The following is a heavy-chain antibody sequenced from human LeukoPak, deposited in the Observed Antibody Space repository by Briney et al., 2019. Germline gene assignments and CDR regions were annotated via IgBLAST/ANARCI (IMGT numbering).Heavy chain of an antibody. V-gene: IGHV3-53*01. CDR2: IYSGGST. D-gene: IGHD3-22*01. CDR1: GFTVSSNY. J-gene: IGHJ5*02. CDR3: ARALYDSSGYYGGFDP. Sequence: GGSLRLSCAASGFTVSSNYMSWVRQAPGKGLEWVSVIYSGGSTYYADSVKGRFTISRDNSKNTLYLQMNSLRAEDTAVYYCARALYDSSGYYGGFDPWGQGTLVTVSS.